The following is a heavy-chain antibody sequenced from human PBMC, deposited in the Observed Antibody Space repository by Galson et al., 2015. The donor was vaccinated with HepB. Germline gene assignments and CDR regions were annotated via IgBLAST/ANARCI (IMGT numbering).Heavy chain of an antibody. CDR2: IGLAGGDK. Sequence: SLSLSCAVSGFTLSSFWITWLRLAPRTGLEWVATIGLAGGDKYYVDYVKGRFTISRDNAENSLFLHMNSRRVEDTAVYCCSRGQPRNCASTSCSMFDYWGQGTLVTVSS. CDR3: SRGQPRNCASTSCSMFDY. CDR1: GFTLSSFW. J-gene: IGHJ4*02. D-gene: IGHD2-2*01. V-gene: IGHV3-7*05.